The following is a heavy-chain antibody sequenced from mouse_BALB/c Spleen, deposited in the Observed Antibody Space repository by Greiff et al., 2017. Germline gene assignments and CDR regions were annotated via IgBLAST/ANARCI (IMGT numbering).Heavy chain of an antibody. CDR3: ARDGSQRDYFDY. CDR1: GYTFTSYW. J-gene: IGHJ2*01. D-gene: IGHD1-1*01. V-gene: IGHV1-7*01. CDR2: INPSTGYT. Sequence: QVQLKESGAELAKPGASVKMSCKASGYTFTSYWMHWVKQRPGQGLEWIGYINPSTGYTEYNQKFKDKATLTADKSSSTAYMQLSSLTSEDSAVYYCARDGSQRDYFDYWGQGTTLTVSS.